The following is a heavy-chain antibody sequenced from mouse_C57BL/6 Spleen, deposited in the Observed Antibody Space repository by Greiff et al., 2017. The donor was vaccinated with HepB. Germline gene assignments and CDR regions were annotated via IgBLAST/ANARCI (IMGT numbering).Heavy chain of an antibody. CDR2: ISSGSSTI. CDR1: GFTFSDYG. Sequence: EVQLKESGGGLVKPGGSLKLSCAASGFTFSDYGMHWVRQAPEKGLEWVAYISSGSSTIYYADTVKGRFTISRDNAKNTLFLQMTSLRSEDTAMYYCARGLPTAMDYWGQGTSVTVSS. CDR3: ARGLPTAMDY. D-gene: IGHD2-10*01. V-gene: IGHV5-17*01. J-gene: IGHJ4*01.